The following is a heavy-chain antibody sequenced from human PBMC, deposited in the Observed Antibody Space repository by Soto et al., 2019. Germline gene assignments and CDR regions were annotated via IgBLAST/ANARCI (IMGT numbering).Heavy chain of an antibody. D-gene: IGHD3-10*01. V-gene: IGHV4-59*01. CDR2: IYYLGST. CDR3: ARDGYDGSGSPYPAF. CDR1: GASMSEYF. Sequence: SETLSLTCTVSGASMSEYFWSWIRRSPGKGLEWIGYIYYLGSTDYNPSLKSRVTISVDTSKRQFSLRLTSVTAADTAVYYCARDGYDGSGSPYPAFWGPGNQVTVSS. J-gene: IGHJ4*02.